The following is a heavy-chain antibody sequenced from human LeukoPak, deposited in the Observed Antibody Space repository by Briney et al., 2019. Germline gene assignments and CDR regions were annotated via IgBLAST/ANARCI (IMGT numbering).Heavy chain of an antibody. D-gene: IGHD6-25*01. CDR2: INHSGST. V-gene: IGHV4-34*01. Sequence: SETLSFTCAVYGGSFSGYYWSWLRQPPGKGLEWIGEINHSGSTNYNPSLKSRVTISVDTSKNQFSLKLSSVTAADTAVYYCARTKTQYSSGYYYGMDVWGQGTTATVSS. CDR3: ARTKTQYSSGYYYGMDV. J-gene: IGHJ6*02. CDR1: GGSFSGYY.